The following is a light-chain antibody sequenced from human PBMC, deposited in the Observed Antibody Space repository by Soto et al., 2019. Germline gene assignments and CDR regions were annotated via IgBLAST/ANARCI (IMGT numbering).Light chain of an antibody. CDR3: QQYGSSRTWT. Sequence: EIVLTQSPGTLSLSPGERATLSCRASQSVSSSYLAWYQQKPGQAPRILIYGASSRATGIPDRFSGSGSGTDFTLTISRLEPEDFAVYYCQQYGSSRTWTFGQGTKVYI. V-gene: IGKV3-20*01. CDR2: GAS. CDR1: QSVSSSY. J-gene: IGKJ1*01.